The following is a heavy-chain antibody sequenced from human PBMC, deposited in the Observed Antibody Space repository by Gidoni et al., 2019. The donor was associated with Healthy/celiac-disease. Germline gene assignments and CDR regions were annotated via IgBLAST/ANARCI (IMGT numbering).Heavy chain of an antibody. V-gene: IGHV4-31*03. CDR3: ARDPSGSYYARFDP. CDR1: GGSISSGGYY. J-gene: IGHJ5*02. CDR2: IYYSGST. D-gene: IGHD1-26*01. Sequence: QVQLQESGPGLVKPSQTLSLTCTVSGGSISSGGYYWSWTRQHPGKGLEWIGYIYYSGSTYYNPSLKSRVTISVDTSKNQFSLKLSSVTAADTAVYYCARDPSGSYYARFDPWGQGTLVTVSS.